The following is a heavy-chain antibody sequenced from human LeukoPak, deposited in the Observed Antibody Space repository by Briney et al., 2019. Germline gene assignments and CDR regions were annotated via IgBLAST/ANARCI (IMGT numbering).Heavy chain of an antibody. CDR2: INHSGGST. Sequence: ASVEVSCKASGYTFTSYYMHWVRQAPGQGLEWMGIINHSGGSTSYAQKFQGRVTITRDTSTSTVYMELSSLRSEDTAVYYCARDLRDAAYCGGDCYSPTFDYWGQGTLVTVSS. D-gene: IGHD2-21*02. CDR3: ARDLRDAAYCGGDCYSPTFDY. J-gene: IGHJ4*02. V-gene: IGHV1-46*01. CDR1: GYTFTSYY.